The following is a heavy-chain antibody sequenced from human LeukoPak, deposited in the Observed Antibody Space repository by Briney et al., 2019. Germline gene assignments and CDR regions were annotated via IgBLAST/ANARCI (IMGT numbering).Heavy chain of an antibody. Sequence: GGSLRLSCAASGFTFISYAMHWVRQAPGKGLEWVAVISYDGSNKYYADSVKGRFTISRDNSKNTLSLQMSSLRGDDTAVYYCAKDVGKWESLHFFDYWGQGTLVTVSS. CDR3: AKDVGKWESLHFFDY. V-gene: IGHV3-30-3*01. CDR2: ISYDGSNK. CDR1: GFTFISYA. J-gene: IGHJ4*02. D-gene: IGHD1-26*01.